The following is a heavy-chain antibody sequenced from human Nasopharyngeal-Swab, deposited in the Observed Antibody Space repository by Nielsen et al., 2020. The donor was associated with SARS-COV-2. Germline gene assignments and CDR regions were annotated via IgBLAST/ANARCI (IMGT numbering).Heavy chain of an antibody. V-gene: IGHV3-11*01. D-gene: IGHD2-8*01. J-gene: IGHJ4*02. CDR2: ISSSGSTI. Sequence: GESLKISCAASGFTFSDYYMSWIRQAPGKGLEWVSYISSSGSTIYYADSVKGRFTISRDNAKNSLYLQMNSLGAEDTAVYYCARAYSEVYATPGDFDYWGQGTLVTVSS. CDR3: ARAYSEVYATPGDFDY. CDR1: GFTFSDYY.